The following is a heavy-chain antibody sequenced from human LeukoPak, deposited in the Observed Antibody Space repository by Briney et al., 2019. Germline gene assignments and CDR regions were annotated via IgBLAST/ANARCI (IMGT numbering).Heavy chain of an antibody. CDR2: IWYDGSNK. D-gene: IGHD3-10*01. J-gene: IGHJ4*02. Sequence: PGGSLRLSCAASGFTFSNYGMHWVRQAPGKGLEWVALIWYDGSNKYYADSVKGRFTISRDNSKNTLYLQMNSPRAEDTAVYYCAGSYYNVFDYWGQGTLVTISS. V-gene: IGHV3-33*01. CDR3: AGSYYNVFDY. CDR1: GFTFSNYG.